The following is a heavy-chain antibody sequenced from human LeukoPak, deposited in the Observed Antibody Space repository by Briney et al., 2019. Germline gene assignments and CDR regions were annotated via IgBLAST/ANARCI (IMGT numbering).Heavy chain of an antibody. J-gene: IGHJ4*02. V-gene: IGHV4-59*08. CDR2: IYYSGST. CDR3: ARRTSSGWPYYFDY. CDR1: GGSIRSYY. Sequence: PSETLSLTCTVSGGSIRSYYWNWIRQPPGKGLEWIGYIYYSGSTNYNPSLKSRVTISVDTSKNQFSLKLSSVTAADTAVYYCARRTSSGWPYYFDYWGQGTLVTVSS. D-gene: IGHD6-19*01.